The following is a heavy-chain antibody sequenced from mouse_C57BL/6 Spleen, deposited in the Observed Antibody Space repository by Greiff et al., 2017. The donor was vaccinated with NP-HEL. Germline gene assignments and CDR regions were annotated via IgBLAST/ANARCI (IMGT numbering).Heavy chain of an antibody. D-gene: IGHD1-1*01. CDR3: ARLGATIVG. CDR1: GYTFTGYW. V-gene: IGHV1-53*01. J-gene: IGHJ3*01. CDR2: INPSNGGT. Sequence: VQLQQSGTELVKPGASVKLSCKASGYTFTGYWIHWVKQRPGQGLEWIGNINPSNGGTNYNEKFKSKATLTVDKSSSTAYMQLSSLTSEEAAVYYCARLGATIVGWGQGTLVTVSA.